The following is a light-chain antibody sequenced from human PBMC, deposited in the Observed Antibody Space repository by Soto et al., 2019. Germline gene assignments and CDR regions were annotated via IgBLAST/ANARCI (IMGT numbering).Light chain of an antibody. Sequence: QSALTQPPSASGSPGQSVTISCTGTSSDVGGYNYVSWYQQYPGKAPKIMIYEVSERPSGVPVRFSGSKSGNTASLTVSGLQAEDEADYYCSSYAGTNNLVFGGGTKLTFL. V-gene: IGLV2-8*01. CDR2: EVS. J-gene: IGLJ3*02. CDR1: SSDVGGYNY. CDR3: SSYAGTNNLV.